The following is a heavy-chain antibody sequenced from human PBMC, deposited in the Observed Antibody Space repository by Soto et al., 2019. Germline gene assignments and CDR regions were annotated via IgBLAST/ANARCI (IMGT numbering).Heavy chain of an antibody. CDR1: GGSITRGDYY. J-gene: IGHJ4*02. Sequence: SETLSLTCNVSGGSITRGDYYWSWLRQPPGKGLEWIGYIYYRAMPYYNPSLKSRVTISVDTSKNQFSLSMTSVTAADTAVYYCARGSALLFYYFDYWGQGTSVTAPQ. D-gene: IGHD6-13*01. V-gene: IGHV4-30-4*01. CDR2: IYYRAMP. CDR3: ARGSALLFYYFDY.